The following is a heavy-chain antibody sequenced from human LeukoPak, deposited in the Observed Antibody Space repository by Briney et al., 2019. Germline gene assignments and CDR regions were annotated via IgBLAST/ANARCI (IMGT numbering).Heavy chain of an antibody. V-gene: IGHV4-4*07. CDR2: IYTSGST. CDR3: ARDAYDFWSGYGSPNWFDP. D-gene: IGHD3-3*01. Sequence: SETLSLTCTVSGGSISSHYWRWIRQPAGKGLEWIGRIYTSGSTNYNPSLKSRVTMSVDTSKNQFSLKLSSVTAADTAVYYCARDAYDFWSGYGSPNWFDPWGQGTLVTVSS. J-gene: IGHJ5*02. CDR1: GGSISSHY.